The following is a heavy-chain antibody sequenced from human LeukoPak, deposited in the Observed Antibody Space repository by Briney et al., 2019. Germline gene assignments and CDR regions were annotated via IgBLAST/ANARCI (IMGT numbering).Heavy chain of an antibody. J-gene: IGHJ3*01. CDR3: ARIMLEWFLDAFDF. CDR2: ISSSSSYI. CDR1: GFTFSSYS. V-gene: IGHV3-21*01. D-gene: IGHD3-3*01. Sequence: GGSLRLSCAASGFTFSSYSMNWVRQAPGKGLEWVSSISSSSSYIYYADSVKGRFTISRDNAKNSLYLQMNSLRAEDTAVYYCARIMLEWFLDAFDFWGQGTMVTVSS.